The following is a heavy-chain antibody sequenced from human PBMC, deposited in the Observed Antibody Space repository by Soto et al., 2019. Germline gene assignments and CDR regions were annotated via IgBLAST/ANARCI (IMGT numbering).Heavy chain of an antibody. V-gene: IGHV3-48*03. J-gene: IGHJ5*02. CDR2: ISSSGSTI. D-gene: IGHD6-19*01. CDR3: ARGFGSGWYGYNWFDP. CDR1: GFTFSSYE. Sequence: EVQLVESGGGLVQPGGSLRLSCAASGFTFSSYEMNWVRQAPGKGLEWVSYISSSGSTIYYADSVKGRFTISRDNAKNSLYLQMNSLRAEDTAVYYCARGFGSGWYGYNWFDPWGQGTLVTVSS.